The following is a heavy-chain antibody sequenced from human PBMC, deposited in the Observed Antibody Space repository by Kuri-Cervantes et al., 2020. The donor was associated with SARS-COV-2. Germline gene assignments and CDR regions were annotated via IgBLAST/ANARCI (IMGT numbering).Heavy chain of an antibody. J-gene: IGHJ4*02. CDR3: ARPGSGSYHPADD. V-gene: IGHV3-30-3*01. D-gene: IGHD3-10*01. CDR2: ISYDGSIK. Sequence: GESLKISCAASGFTFSSYAMSWVRQAPGKGLEWVSVISYDGSIKYYAYFVKGRFTISRDNSKNTLYLQMNSLKAEDTAVDYCARPGSGSYHPADDWGQGTLVTVSS. CDR1: GFTFSSYA.